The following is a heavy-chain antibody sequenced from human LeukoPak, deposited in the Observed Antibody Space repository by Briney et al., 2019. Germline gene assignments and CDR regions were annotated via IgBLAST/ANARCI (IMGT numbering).Heavy chain of an antibody. CDR2: ISGSGGST. V-gene: IGHV3-23*01. J-gene: IGHJ4*02. CDR1: GFTFSNYA. CDR3: AKQKTGDHDY. D-gene: IGHD7-27*01. Sequence: GGSLRLSCAASGFTFSNYAMSWVRQAPGKGLEWVSAISGSGGSTYYADSVKGRFTISRDNSKNTLYLQMNSLRAEDTAAYYCAKQKTGDHDYWGQGTLVTVSS.